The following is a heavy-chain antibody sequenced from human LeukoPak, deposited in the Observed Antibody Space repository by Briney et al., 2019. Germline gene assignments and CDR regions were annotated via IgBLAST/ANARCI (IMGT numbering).Heavy chain of an antibody. CDR1: GFTFSSYS. J-gene: IGHJ4*02. V-gene: IGHV3-48*01. Sequence: PGGSLRLSCAASGFTFSSYSMNWVRQAPGKGLEWVSYISSSSSTIYYADSVKGRFTISRDNSKNTLYLQMNSLRAEDTAVYYCAKTKTGRHIVVVTATARPYYYFDYWGQGTLVTVSS. CDR2: ISSSSSTI. CDR3: AKTKTGRHIVVVTATARPYYYFDY. D-gene: IGHD2-21*02.